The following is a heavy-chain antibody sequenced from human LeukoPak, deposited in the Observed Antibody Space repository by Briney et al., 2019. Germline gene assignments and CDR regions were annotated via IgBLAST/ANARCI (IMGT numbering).Heavy chain of an antibody. V-gene: IGHV1-18*01. CDR2: ISAYNGNT. J-gene: IGHJ4*02. CDR1: GYTFTSYG. CDR3: ARDRGIVVVPAIDY. Sequence: GASVKVSCKASGYTFTSYGISWVRQAPGQGLEWKGWISAYNGNTNYAQKLQGRVTMTTDTSTSTAYMELRSLRSDDTAVYYCARDRGIVVVPAIDYWGQGTLVTVSS. D-gene: IGHD2-2*01.